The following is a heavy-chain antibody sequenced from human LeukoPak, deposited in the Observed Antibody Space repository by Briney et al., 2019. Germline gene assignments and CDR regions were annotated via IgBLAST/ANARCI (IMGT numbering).Heavy chain of an antibody. Sequence: SETLSLTCTVSGDSFTSVTDYWAWIRQPPGKGLEWIASGDYSGGTYYNPSLESRVAIPADMSKKQISLKLASVTGADTAVYYCAGERGEEYSSGWYKTNFFYNWGQGIRVTVSS. CDR2: GDYSGGT. J-gene: IGHJ4*02. V-gene: IGHV4-39*07. CDR3: AGERGEEYSSGWYKTNFFYN. D-gene: IGHD6-19*01. CDR1: GDSFTSVTDY.